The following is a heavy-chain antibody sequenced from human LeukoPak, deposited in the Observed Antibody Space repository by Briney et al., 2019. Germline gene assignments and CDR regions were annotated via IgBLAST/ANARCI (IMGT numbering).Heavy chain of an antibody. Sequence: GGSLRLSCAASGFTFSGYEMNWVRQAPGKGLEWVSYISSSGTTIYSADSVKGRFTISRDNAKNSLYLQMSSLRAEDTAVYYCARHLSGDDIWGQGTMVTVSS. V-gene: IGHV3-48*03. CDR1: GFTFSGYE. CDR3: ARHLSGDDI. D-gene: IGHD4-17*01. J-gene: IGHJ3*02. CDR2: ISSSGTTI.